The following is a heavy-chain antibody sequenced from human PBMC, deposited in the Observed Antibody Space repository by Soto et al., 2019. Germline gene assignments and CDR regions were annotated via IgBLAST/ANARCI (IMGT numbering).Heavy chain of an antibody. V-gene: IGHV1-69*01. J-gene: IGHJ6*02. Sequence: QVQLVQSGAEVKKPGSSVKVSCKASGGTFSSYAISWVRQAPGQGLEWMGGIIPIFGTANYAQKFQGRVTITADESTRTGYMELSSLRSEDTAVYYWARKGGWGGYDNGMDVWGQGTTVTVSS. CDR3: ARKGGWGGYDNGMDV. CDR2: IIPIFGTA. D-gene: IGHD5-12*01. CDR1: GGTFSSYA.